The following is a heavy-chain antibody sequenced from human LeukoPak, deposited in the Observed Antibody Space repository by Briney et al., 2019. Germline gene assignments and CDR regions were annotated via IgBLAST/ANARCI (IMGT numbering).Heavy chain of an antibody. CDR1: RSTFANYW. J-gene: IGHJ3*02. CDR3: ARDSEHYDSGAYYDALDI. CDR2: IKQDGSVK. Sequence: GGSLRLSCAASRSTFANYWMNWVRQAPGKGLEWVANIKQDGSVKYYLDSVKGRFTISRDNAKNSLYLQMNSLRADDTAVYYCARDSEHYDSGAYYDALDIWGQGTMVTVSS. V-gene: IGHV3-7*01. D-gene: IGHD3-22*01.